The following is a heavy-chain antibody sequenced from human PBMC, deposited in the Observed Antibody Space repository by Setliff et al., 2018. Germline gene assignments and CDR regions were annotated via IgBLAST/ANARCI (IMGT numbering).Heavy chain of an antibody. CDR3: ARDRYYNSWSGTSITAPHDAFDI. Sequence: ASVKVSCKASGYTFTSFDISWVRQAPGQGLEWMGWISADNGKTSFAQKYQGRVTMTRDTSTSTVYMEVSSLRSEDTAVYYCARDRYYNSWSGTSITAPHDAFDIWGQGTMVTVSS. CDR1: GYTFTSFD. J-gene: IGHJ3*02. V-gene: IGHV1-18*01. CDR2: ISADNGKT. D-gene: IGHD3-3*01.